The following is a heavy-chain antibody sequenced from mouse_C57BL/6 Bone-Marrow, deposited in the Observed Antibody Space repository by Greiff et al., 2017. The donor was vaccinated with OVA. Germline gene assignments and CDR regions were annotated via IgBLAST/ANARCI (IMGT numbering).Heavy chain of an antibody. V-gene: IGHV6-6*01. D-gene: IGHD1-1*01. Sequence: EVQLVESGGGLVQPGGSMKLSCAASGFTFSDAWMDWVRQSPEKGLEWVAEIRNKANNHATYYAESVKGRFTISRDDSKSSVYLQMNSLRAEDTGIYYCTPLITTVVARSYWGQGTLVTVSA. J-gene: IGHJ3*01. CDR1: GFTFSDAW. CDR3: TPLITTVVARSY. CDR2: IRNKANNHAT.